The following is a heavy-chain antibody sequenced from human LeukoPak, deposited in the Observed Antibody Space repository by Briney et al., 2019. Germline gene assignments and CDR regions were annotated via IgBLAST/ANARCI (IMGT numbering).Heavy chain of an antibody. J-gene: IGHJ4*02. Sequence: SETLSLTCTVSGGSISSSSYHWGWIRQPPGKGLEWIGTIYYSGSTYYNPSLKSRVTISVDTSQNQFSLKLSSVTAADTAVYYCARHGGYTHGPVDYWGQGTLVTVSS. CDR2: IYYSGST. CDR3: ARHGGYTHGPVDY. D-gene: IGHD5-18*01. V-gene: IGHV4-39*01. CDR1: GGSISSSSYH.